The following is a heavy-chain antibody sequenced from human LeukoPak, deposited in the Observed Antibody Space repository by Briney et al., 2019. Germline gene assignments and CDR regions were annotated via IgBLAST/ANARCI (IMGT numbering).Heavy chain of an antibody. CDR1: GYTFTGYY. CDR3: ARLYYYDSSGYYFLDY. V-gene: IGHV1-2*02. J-gene: IGHJ4*02. D-gene: IGHD3-22*01. Sequence: GASVKVSCKASGYTFTGYYMHWVRQAPGQGLEWMGWINPNSGGTNYAQKFQGRVTMTRDTSISTAYMELRSLRSDDTAVYYCARLYYYDSSGYYFLDYWGQGTLVTVSS. CDR2: INPNSGGT.